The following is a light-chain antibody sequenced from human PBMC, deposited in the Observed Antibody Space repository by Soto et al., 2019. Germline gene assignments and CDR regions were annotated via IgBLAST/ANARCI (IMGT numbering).Light chain of an antibody. Sequence: EIVLTQSPGTLSLSPGDRATLSCRASQTISSTYLAWYQQKPGQAPRLLIYRAFTRATGIPARFSGSGFGTDFTLTITSLQAEDFATYYCQQLRMYPSTFGGGTKVDIK. CDR3: QQLRMYPST. CDR1: QTISSTY. V-gene: IGKV3-20*01. CDR2: RAF. J-gene: IGKJ4*01.